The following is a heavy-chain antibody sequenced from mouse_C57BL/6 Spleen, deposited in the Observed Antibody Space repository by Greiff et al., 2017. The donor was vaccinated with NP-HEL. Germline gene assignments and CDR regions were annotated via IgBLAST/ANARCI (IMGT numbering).Heavy chain of an antibody. CDR2: IDPENGDT. CDR3: TSPQRYYGSSYEGDY. Sequence: EVKLQQSGAELVRPGASVKLSCTASGFNIKDDYMHWVKQRPEQGLEWIGWIDPENGDTEYASKFQGKATITADTSSNTAYLQLSSLTSEDTAVYYCTSPQRYYGSSYEGDYWGQGTTLTVSS. J-gene: IGHJ2*01. V-gene: IGHV14-4*01. D-gene: IGHD1-1*01. CDR1: GFNIKDDY.